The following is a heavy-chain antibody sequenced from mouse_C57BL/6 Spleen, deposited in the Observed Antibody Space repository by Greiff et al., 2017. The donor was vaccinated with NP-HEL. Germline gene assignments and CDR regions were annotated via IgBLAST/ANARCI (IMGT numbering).Heavy chain of an antibody. CDR1: GYTFTSYW. CDR2: IDPNSGGT. CDR3: ASCSYITTVVASCWYFDD. J-gene: IGHJ1*03. D-gene: IGHD1-1*01. V-gene: IGHV1-72*01. Sequence: VQLQQPGAELVKPGASVKLSCTASGYTFTSYWMHWVQQSPGRGLEWIGRIDPNSGGTKYTEKFKSKATLTVDKPSSTAYMQLSILTSEDSAVYYCASCSYITTVVASCWYFDDWGKGTTVTVSS.